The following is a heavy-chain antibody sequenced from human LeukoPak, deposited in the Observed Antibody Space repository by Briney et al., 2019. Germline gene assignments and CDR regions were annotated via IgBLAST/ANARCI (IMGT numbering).Heavy chain of an antibody. J-gene: IGHJ5*02. CDR1: GGSISSSSYY. CDR3: ARRVYDFWSGYYASDRFDP. CDR2: IYYSGST. D-gene: IGHD3-3*01. Sequence: SETLSLTCTVSGGSISSSSYYWGWIRQPPGKGLEWIGSIYYSGSTYYNPSLKSRVTISVDTSKNQFSLKLSSVTAADTAVYYRARRVYDFWSGYYASDRFDPWGQGTLVTVSS. V-gene: IGHV4-39*01.